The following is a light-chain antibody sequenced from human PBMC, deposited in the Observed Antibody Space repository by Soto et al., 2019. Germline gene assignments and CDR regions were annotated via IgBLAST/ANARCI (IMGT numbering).Light chain of an antibody. CDR3: QQLNSYPVT. Sequence: IQLTQSPSSLSASVGDRVTISCRASQGIGTYLAWYQQKPGKAPNLLIYAASTLQGGVPSRFSGSRSGTDFTLTISSLQPEDFATYYCQQLNSYPVTFGGGTKVDIK. J-gene: IGKJ4*01. V-gene: IGKV1-9*01. CDR1: QGIGTY. CDR2: AAS.